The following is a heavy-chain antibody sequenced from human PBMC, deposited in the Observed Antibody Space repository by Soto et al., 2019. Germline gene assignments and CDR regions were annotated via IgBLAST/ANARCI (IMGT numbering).Heavy chain of an antibody. V-gene: IGHV4-34*01. CDR1: GGSFSGYY. CDR2: INHSGST. D-gene: IGHD1-1*01. J-gene: IGHJ4*02. CDR3: ARVGPGNIKPFDY. Sequence: QVQLQQWGAGLLKPSETLSLTCAVYGGSFSGYYWSWIRQPPGKGLEWIGEINHSGSTNYNPSLKSRVTISVDTSKNQFSLKLSSVTAADTAVYYCARVGPGNIKPFDYWGQGTLVTVSS.